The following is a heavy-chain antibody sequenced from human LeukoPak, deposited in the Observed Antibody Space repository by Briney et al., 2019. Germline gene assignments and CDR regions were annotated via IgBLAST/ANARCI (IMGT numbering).Heavy chain of an antibody. CDR1: GFTFTSYN. V-gene: IGHV3-21*06. CDR2: ITSSSSYI. J-gene: IGHJ6*03. D-gene: IGHD1-26*01. Sequence: GSLRLSCAASGFTFTSYNMNWVRQAPGKGLEWVSSITSSSSYIYYADSVKGRFTISRDNAKNSLYLQMDSLRVEDTAVYYCARDPYSGNYGAYYYYYMDVWGKGTTVTISS. CDR3: ARDPYSGNYGAYYYYYMDV.